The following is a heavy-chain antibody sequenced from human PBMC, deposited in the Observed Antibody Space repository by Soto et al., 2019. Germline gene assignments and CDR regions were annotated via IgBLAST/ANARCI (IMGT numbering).Heavy chain of an antibody. V-gene: IGHV3-21*01. D-gene: IGHD6-13*01. CDR3: ASWYSSSLRWFDP. CDR1: GFTFSSYS. CDR2: ISSSSSYI. J-gene: IGHJ5*02. Sequence: VGSLRLSCAASGFTFSSYSMNWVRQAPGKGLEWVSSISSSSSYIYYADSVKGRFTISRDNAKNSLYLQMNSLRAEDTAVYYCASWYSSSLRWFDPWGQGTLVTVSS.